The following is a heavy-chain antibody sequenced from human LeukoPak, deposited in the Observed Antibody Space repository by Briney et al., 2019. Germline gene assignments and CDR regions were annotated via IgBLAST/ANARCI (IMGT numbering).Heavy chain of an antibody. CDR3: ARARLYYYDSSGYYVDY. CDR2: IYSGGST. V-gene: IGHV3-53*01. J-gene: IGHJ4*02. CDR1: GGSISSYY. D-gene: IGHD3-22*01. Sequence: ETLSLTCTVSGGSISSYYWSWVRQAPGKGLEWVSVIYSGGSTYYADSVKGRFTISRDNSKNTLYLQMNSLRAEDTAVYYCARARLYYYDSSGYYVDYWGQGTLVTVSS.